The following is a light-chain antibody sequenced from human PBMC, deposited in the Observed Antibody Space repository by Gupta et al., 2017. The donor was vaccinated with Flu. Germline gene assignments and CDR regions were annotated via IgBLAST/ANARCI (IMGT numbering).Light chain of an antibody. CDR2: SND. CDR1: SSNIFNNP. J-gene: IGLJ3*02. Sequence: QSVLTQPPSASGTPGQRVTISCSGSSSNIFNNPLNWYHRLPAAAPKLLIYSNDQRPSGVPDRFSGAKSGTSASLAISGLQSDDEADYYCAAWDDSLTGWVFGGGTKLTVL. CDR3: AAWDDSLTGWV. V-gene: IGLV1-44*01.